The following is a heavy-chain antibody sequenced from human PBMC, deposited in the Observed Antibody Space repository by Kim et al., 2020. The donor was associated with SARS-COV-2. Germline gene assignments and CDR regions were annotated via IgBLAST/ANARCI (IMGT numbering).Heavy chain of an antibody. V-gene: IGHV4-39*07. CDR3: ARDPATYYDILTGYYY. CDR2: IYYSGST. D-gene: IGHD3-9*01. J-gene: IGHJ6*01. Sequence: SETLSLTCTVSGGSISSSSYYWGWIRQPPGKGLEWIGSIYYSGSTYYNPSLKSRVTISVDTSKNQFSLKLSSVTAADTAAYYCARDPATYYDILTGYYY. CDR1: GGSISSSSYY.